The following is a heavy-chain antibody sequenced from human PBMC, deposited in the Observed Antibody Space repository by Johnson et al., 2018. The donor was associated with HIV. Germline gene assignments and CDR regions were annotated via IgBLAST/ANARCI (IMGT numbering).Heavy chain of an antibody. D-gene: IGHD6-13*01. V-gene: IGHV3-7*05. J-gene: IGHJ3*02. CDR2: IKEDGSED. CDR1: GLTFSNYW. CDR3: ARDGVYSSQHDAFDI. Sequence: EVQLVESGGGVVQPGGSLRLSCAASGLTFSNYWMSWVRQAPGKGLEWLANIKEDGSEDYYVDSLKGRFTISRDNAQNSLYLQMDSLRADDSAVYYCARDGVYSSQHDAFDIWGQGTKVTVSS.